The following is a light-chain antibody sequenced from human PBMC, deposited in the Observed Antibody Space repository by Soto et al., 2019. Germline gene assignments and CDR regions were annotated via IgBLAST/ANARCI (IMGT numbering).Light chain of an antibody. Sequence: QSVLTQPPSVSGAPGQRVTISCTGSGSTIGAGYDVHWYQQLPGTVPKLLIYNNNNRPSGVPDRFSGSKSGTSASLAISGLQAEDEADYYCQSYDSTLSVVFGGGTKVIVL. J-gene: IGLJ2*01. CDR1: GSTIGAGYD. CDR3: QSYDSTLSVV. V-gene: IGLV1-40*01. CDR2: NNN.